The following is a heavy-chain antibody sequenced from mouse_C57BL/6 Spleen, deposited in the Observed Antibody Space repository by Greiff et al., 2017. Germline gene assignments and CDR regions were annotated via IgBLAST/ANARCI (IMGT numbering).Heavy chain of an antibody. V-gene: IGHV1-5*01. CDR1: GYTFTSYW. D-gene: IGHD3-3*01. Sequence: EVQLVESGTVLARPGASVKMSCKTSGYTFTSYWMHWVKQRPGQGLEWIGAIYPGNSDTSYNQKFKGKAKLTAVTSASTAYMELSSLTNEDSAVXYCTRGRGLDWYFDVWGTGTTVTVSS. J-gene: IGHJ1*03. CDR2: IYPGNSDT. CDR3: TRGRGLDWYFDV.